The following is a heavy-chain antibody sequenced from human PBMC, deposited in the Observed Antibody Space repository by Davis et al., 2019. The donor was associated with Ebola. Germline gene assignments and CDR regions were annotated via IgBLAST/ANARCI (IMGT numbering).Heavy chain of an antibody. Sequence: GGSLRLSCAASGFTFSSYWMSWVRQAPGKGLEWVANIKQDGSEKYYVDSVKGRFTISRDNAKNSLYLQMNSLRAEDTALYYCAKDIRGDYGGYFDYWGQGTLVTVSS. D-gene: IGHD4-17*01. V-gene: IGHV3-7*03. CDR1: GFTFSSYW. CDR3: AKDIRGDYGGYFDY. CDR2: IKQDGSEK. J-gene: IGHJ4*02.